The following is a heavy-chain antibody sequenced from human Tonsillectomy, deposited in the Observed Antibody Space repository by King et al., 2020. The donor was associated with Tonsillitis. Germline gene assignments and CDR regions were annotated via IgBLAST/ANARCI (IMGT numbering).Heavy chain of an antibody. Sequence: EVQLVESGGGLVQPGGSLRLSCAASGFTFSDYYMDWVRQAPGKGLEWVGRSRHRAKSYTTEYAASVKGRFTISRDDSKNSLYLQMFSLDSEDTAVYYCASFKALPGLYYFEYSGQGTLATVSS. J-gene: IGHJ4*02. D-gene: IGHD6-19*01. CDR3: ASFKALPGLYYFEY. V-gene: IGHV3-72*01. CDR2: SRHRAKSYTT. CDR1: GFTFSDYY.